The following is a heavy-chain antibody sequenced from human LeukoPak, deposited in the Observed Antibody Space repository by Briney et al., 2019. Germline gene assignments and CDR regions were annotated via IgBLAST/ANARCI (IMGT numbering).Heavy chain of an antibody. Sequence: SETLSLTCTVYGESTGGERPHWGWIRQPPGKGLEWIASISESGTTYYNPSLKSRVTISVDKSKNQFSLKLSSVTAADTAVYYCASRPSPASPLNWGQGTLATVSS. CDR2: ISESGTT. CDR3: ASRPSPASPLN. J-gene: IGHJ4*02. D-gene: IGHD2-2*01. V-gene: IGHV4-39*07. CDR1: GESTGGERPH.